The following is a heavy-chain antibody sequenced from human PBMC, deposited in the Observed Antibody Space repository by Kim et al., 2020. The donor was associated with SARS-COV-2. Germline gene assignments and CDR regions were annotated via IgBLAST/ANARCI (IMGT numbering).Heavy chain of an antibody. V-gene: IGHV4-34*01. J-gene: IGHJ4*02. CDR3: AREGRIAAADVIDC. Sequence: NPSLRGHVTISVDTYENQCSLKLRSVTAADTAVYYCAREGRIAAADVIDCWGQGTLVTVSS. D-gene: IGHD6-13*01.